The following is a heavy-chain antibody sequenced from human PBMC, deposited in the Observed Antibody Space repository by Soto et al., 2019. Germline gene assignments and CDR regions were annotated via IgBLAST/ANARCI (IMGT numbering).Heavy chain of an antibody. CDR1: GFTFNNYN. V-gene: IGHV3-48*02. D-gene: IGHD2-2*01. CDR2: ISSSSTI. CDR3: AREVCSSTTCYSTSPAYGMDV. J-gene: IGHJ6*02. Sequence: PGGSLRLSCAASGFTFNNYNMNWVRQAPGKGLEWVSYISSSSTIYYADSVKGRFTISRDNAKNSLYLQMNSLRDADTAVYYCAREVCSSTTCYSTSPAYGMDVWGQGTTVTVSS.